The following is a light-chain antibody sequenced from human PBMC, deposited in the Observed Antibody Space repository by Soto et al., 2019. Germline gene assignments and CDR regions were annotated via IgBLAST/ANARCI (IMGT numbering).Light chain of an antibody. Sequence: QSVLTQPPSASGTPGQRVTISCSGSGPNIGDYAVNWFQQLPGTAPRLVIYRNDQRPSGVPDRFSGSKSGTSASLGITGLQTGDEADYYCGTWDSSLSARVFGGGTKVTVL. V-gene: IGLV1-44*01. CDR2: RND. J-gene: IGLJ3*02. CDR1: GPNIGDYA. CDR3: GTWDSSLSARV.